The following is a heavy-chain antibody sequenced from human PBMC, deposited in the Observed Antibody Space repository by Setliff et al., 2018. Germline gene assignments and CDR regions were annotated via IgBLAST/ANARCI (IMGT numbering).Heavy chain of an antibody. CDR3: ARGGSIYDHVWGSYRFVDS. CDR2: INPYTGDT. J-gene: IGHJ4*02. CDR1: GYSFSASA. D-gene: IGHD3-16*02. Sequence: KVSCKASGYSFSASAVSWVRQAPGQGLEWMGWINPYTGDTDYAPKFQGRVTVTRDTSVTTAYMDLTRLTSDDTAVYYCARGGSIYDHVWGSYRFVDSWGQGTLVTVSS. V-gene: IGHV1-2*02.